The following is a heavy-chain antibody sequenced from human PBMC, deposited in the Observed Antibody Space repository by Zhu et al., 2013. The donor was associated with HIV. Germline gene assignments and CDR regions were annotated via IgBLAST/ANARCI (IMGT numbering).Heavy chain of an antibody. D-gene: IGHD3-9*01. Sequence: QVQLVQSGAEVKKPGASVKVSCKASGYTFTGYYMHWVRQAPGQGLEWMGWINPNSGGTNYAQKFQGRVTMTRDTSISTAYMELSRLRSDDTAVYYCAREGGVLRYFDWLSPDYGMDVWGQGTTVTVSS. CDR2: INPNSGGT. V-gene: IGHV1-2*02. CDR3: AREGGVLRYFDWLSPDYGMDV. CDR1: GYTFTGYY. J-gene: IGHJ6*02.